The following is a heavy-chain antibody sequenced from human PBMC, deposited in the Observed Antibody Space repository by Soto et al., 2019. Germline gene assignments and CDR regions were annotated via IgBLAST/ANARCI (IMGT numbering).Heavy chain of an antibody. CDR3: ARGISTNRYYYYYGMDV. J-gene: IGHJ6*02. D-gene: IGHD2-8*01. V-gene: IGHV1-46*01. CDR2: INPSGGIT. Sequence: GSVKVSCKASGYTLTSYYLHWVRQAPGQGPEWMGIINPSGGITNDAQKFQDRVTMTSDTSTSTVYMELSSLRSEDTAVYYCARGISTNRYYYYYGMDVWGQGTRVTVSS. CDR1: GYTLTSYY.